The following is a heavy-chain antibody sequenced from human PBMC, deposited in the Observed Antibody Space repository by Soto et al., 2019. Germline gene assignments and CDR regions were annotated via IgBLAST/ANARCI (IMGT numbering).Heavy chain of an antibody. CDR1: NFADHW. Sequence: NFADHWCPLVLQMPEKGLEWMGTIYPGDSDMRYSPSFRGQVTISVDKSINTAYLQWGSLKASDTAKYSWERRYREFWSGPDYRGQGTLVTV. V-gene: IGHV5-51*01. CDR2: IYPGDSDM. CDR3: ERRYREFWSGPDY. J-gene: IGHJ4*02. D-gene: IGHD3-3*01.